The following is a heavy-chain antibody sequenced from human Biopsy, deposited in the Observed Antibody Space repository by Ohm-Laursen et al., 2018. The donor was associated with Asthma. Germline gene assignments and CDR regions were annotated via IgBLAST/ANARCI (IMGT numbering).Heavy chain of an antibody. CDR3: ASQSSGPDFWSGYYYFDY. Sequence: SLGLSCAPSCFTLSSYGMHWVGAAPPKAMAWVAVISYGGRNKYYADSVKGRFTISRDNSKNTLYLQMNSLRAEDTAVYYCASQSSGPDFWSGYYYFDYWGQGTLVTVSS. CDR2: ISYGGRNK. J-gene: IGHJ4*02. V-gene: IGHV3-30*03. D-gene: IGHD3-3*01. CDR1: CFTLSSYG.